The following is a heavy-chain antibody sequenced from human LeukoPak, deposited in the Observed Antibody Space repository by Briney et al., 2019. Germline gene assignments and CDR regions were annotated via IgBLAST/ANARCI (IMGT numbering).Heavy chain of an antibody. CDR1: GFILSSGA. CDR3: AKQAESSGSYHY. J-gene: IGHJ4*02. V-gene: IGHV3-64D*06. Sequence: GGSLRLSCSASGFILSSGAMHWVRQAPGKGLEYISRISDDGVDTYYADSVKGRFTISRDTSKNTLYLQMSSLRTEDTAVYYCAKQAESSGSYHYWGRGTLVTVSS. D-gene: IGHD3-22*01. CDR2: ISDDGVDT.